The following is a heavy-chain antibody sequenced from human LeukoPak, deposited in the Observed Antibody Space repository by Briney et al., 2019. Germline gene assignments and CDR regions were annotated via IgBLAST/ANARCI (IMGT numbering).Heavy chain of an antibody. D-gene: IGHD4-23*01. CDR2: INSDGGAT. V-gene: IGHV3-74*01. CDR1: GFTFSSYW. J-gene: IGHJ1*01. Sequence: SGGSLRLSCAASGFTFSSYWMHWVRQAPGKGLVWVSRINSDGGATTYADSVKGRFTISRDNAKNTLYLQMNSLRTEDTALYYCARDPSYDGNSFRYFQHWGQGTLVTVSS. CDR3: ARDPSYDGNSFRYFQH.